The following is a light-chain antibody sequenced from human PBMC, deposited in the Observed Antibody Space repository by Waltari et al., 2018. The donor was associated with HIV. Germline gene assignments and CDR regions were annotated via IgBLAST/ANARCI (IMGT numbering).Light chain of an antibody. J-gene: IGLJ3*02. CDR3: QSYDSSLSGWV. CDR1: SSPIGAGYA. V-gene: IGLV1-40*01. Sequence: QSVLTQPPSVSGAPGQRVTIPCTGRSSPIGAGYALHRYQQLPGTAPKLLIYGNSNRPSGVPDRCSGSKSGTSASLAITGLQAEDEADYYCQSYDSSLSGWVFGGGTKLTVL. CDR2: GNS.